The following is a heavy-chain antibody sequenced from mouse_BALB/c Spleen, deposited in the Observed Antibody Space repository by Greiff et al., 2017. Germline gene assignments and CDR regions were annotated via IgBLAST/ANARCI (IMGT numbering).Heavy chain of an antibody. Sequence: QVQLQQSGAELMKPGASVKISCKATGYTFSSYWIEWVKQRPGHGLEWIGEILPGSGSTNYNEKFKGKATFTADTSSNTAYMQLSSLTSEDSAVYYCARRYYGSSLFAYWGQGTLVTVSA. V-gene: IGHV1-9*01. CDR3: ARRYYGSSLFAY. CDR2: ILPGSGST. CDR1: GYTFSSYW. J-gene: IGHJ3*01. D-gene: IGHD1-1*01.